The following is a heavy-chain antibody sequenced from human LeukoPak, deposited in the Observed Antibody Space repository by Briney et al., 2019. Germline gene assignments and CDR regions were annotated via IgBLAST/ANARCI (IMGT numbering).Heavy chain of an antibody. CDR2: ISSSSSYI. Sequence: GGSLRLSCAASGFTFSSYSMNWVRQAPGKGLEWVSSISSSSSYIYYADSVKGRFTISRDNAKNSLYLQMNSLRAEDTAVYYCARERVNYHAFDIWGQGTMVTVSS. CDR3: ARERVNYHAFDI. J-gene: IGHJ3*02. V-gene: IGHV3-21*01. CDR1: GFTFSSYS. D-gene: IGHD1-7*01.